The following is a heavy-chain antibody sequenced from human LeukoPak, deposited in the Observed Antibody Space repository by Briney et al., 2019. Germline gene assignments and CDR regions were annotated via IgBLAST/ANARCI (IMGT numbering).Heavy chain of an antibody. CDR1: GFTFSSYP. Sequence: GRSLRLSCAASGFTFSSYPMHWVRQAPGKGLEWVALISYDGSNKYYADSVKGRFTISRDNSKNTLYLQMSSLRAEDTAVYYCARDRHFDLWGRGTLVTVSS. CDR2: ISYDGSNK. J-gene: IGHJ2*01. CDR3: ARDRHFDL. V-gene: IGHV3-30-3*01.